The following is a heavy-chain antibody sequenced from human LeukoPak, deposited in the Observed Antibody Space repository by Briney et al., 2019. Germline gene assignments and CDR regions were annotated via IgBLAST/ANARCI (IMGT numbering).Heavy chain of an antibody. CDR3: ARGPYRYSSGWYFDY. J-gene: IGHJ4*02. Sequence: ASVKVSFKASGYTFTGYYMHWVRQAPGQGVEGMGWINPNSGGTNYAQKFQGRVTITRDTSISTAYMELSRLRSDDTAVYYCARGPYRYSSGWYFDYWGQGTLVTVSS. D-gene: IGHD6-19*01. V-gene: IGHV1-2*02. CDR2: INPNSGGT. CDR1: GYTFTGYY.